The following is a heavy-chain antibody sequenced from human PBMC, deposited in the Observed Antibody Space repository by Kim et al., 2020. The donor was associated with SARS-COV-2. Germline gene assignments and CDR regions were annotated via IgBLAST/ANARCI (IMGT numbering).Heavy chain of an antibody. CDR1: GFTFSSYA. J-gene: IGHJ4*02. CDR2: ISYDGSNK. Sequence: GGSLRLSCAASGFTFSSYAMHWVRQAPGKGLEWVAVISYDGSNKYYADSVKGRFTISRDNSKNTLYLQMNSLRAEDTAVYYCARTTSESYWGTVDYWGQGTLVTVSS. V-gene: IGHV3-30*04. CDR3: ARTTSESYWGTVDY. D-gene: IGHD3-10*01.